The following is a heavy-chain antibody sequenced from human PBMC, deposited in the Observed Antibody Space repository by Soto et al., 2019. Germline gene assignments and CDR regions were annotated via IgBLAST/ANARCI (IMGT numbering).Heavy chain of an antibody. V-gene: IGHV3-7*01. Sequence: EVQLVESEGGLVQPGESLRLSCAPSAFDFGGSWMSWVRQAPGKGLEWVANIMPDGNKKYYVDSVKGRFTISRDNTKNSLVLQMNSLRAEDTAVYYCARGGRWLDFHSWGQGTLVTVSS. CDR1: AFDFGGSW. CDR2: IMPDGNKK. D-gene: IGHD6-19*01. J-gene: IGHJ4*02. CDR3: ARGGRWLDFHS.